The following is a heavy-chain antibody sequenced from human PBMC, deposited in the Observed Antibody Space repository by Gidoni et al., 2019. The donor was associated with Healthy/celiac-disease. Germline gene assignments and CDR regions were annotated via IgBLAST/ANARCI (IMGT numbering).Heavy chain of an antibody. CDR2: IYYSGRT. D-gene: IGHD3-3*01. CDR3: ASADYDFWSGSYYYYGMDV. Sequence: QVQLQESGPGLVKPSETMSLTCTVSVCSVSSGSYYWSWSRQPPVKGLEWIGYIYYSGRTNYNPSLKSRVTISVDTSKTQFSLKLSSVTAADTAVDYCASADYDFWSGSYYYYGMDVWGQGTTVTVSS. J-gene: IGHJ6*02. V-gene: IGHV4-61*01. CDR1: VCSVSSGSYY.